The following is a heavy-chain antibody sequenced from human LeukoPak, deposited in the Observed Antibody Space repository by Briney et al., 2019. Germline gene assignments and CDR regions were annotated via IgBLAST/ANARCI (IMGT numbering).Heavy chain of an antibody. CDR1: GGSFSGYY. Sequence: PSETLSLTCAVYGGSFSGYYWSWIRQPPGKGLEWIGEINHSGSTNYNPSLKSRVTISVDTSKNQSSLKLSSVTAADTAVYYCARGSRITIFGVVKNWFDPWGQGTLVTVSS. V-gene: IGHV4-34*01. D-gene: IGHD3-3*01. J-gene: IGHJ5*02. CDR3: ARGSRITIFGVVKNWFDP. CDR2: INHSGST.